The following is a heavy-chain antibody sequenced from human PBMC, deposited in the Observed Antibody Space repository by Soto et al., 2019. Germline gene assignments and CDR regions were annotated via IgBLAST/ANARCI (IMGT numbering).Heavy chain of an antibody. Sequence: SETLSLTCAVSSGSISSSNWWSWVRQPPGKGLEWIGEIYHSGSTNYNPSLKSRVTISVDKSKNQFSLKLSSVTAADTAVYYCARHRPPNYSSSWYASWFDPWGQGTLVTVSS. D-gene: IGHD6-13*01. CDR2: IYHSGST. CDR3: ARHRPPNYSSSWYASWFDP. V-gene: IGHV4-4*02. J-gene: IGHJ5*02. CDR1: SGSISSSNW.